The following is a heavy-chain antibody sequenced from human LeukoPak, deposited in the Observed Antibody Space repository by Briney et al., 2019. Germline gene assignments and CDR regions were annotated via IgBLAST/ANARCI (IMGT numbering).Heavy chain of an antibody. Sequence: SETLSLTCTVSGGSISSYYWSWIRQPPGKGLEWIGYIYYSGSTNYNPSLKSRVTISVDTSKNQFSLKLSSVTAAGTAVYYCARGAPFDPWGQGTLVTVSS. CDR2: IYYSGST. V-gene: IGHV4-59*01. J-gene: IGHJ5*02. CDR1: GGSISSYY. CDR3: ARGAPFDP.